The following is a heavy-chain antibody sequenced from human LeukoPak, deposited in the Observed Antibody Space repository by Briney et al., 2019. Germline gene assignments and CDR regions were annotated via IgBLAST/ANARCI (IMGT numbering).Heavy chain of an antibody. V-gene: IGHV1-69*05. CDR3: ARVWEGDYGDHFFDY. CDR2: IIPVFGTA. D-gene: IGHD4-17*01. J-gene: IGHJ4*02. Sequence: SVKVSCKASGGTFSSYAISWVRQAPGQGLEWMGGIIPVFGTANYAQKFQGRVTITTDESTSTAYMELSSLRSEDTAVYYCARVWEGDYGDHFFDYWGQGTLSPSPQ. CDR1: GGTFSSYA.